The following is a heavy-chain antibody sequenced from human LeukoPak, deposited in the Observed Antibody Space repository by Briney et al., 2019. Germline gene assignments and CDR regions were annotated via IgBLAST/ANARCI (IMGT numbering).Heavy chain of an antibody. D-gene: IGHD3-22*01. V-gene: IGHV3-7*01. Sequence: GGSLRLSCAASGFTFSSYWMSWVRQAPGKGLEWVANIRQDGSEKYYVDSVKGRFTISRDNAKNSLYLQMNSLRAEDTAVYYCARDPEPYYYDSSGYYMYWGQGTLVTVSS. CDR3: ARDPEPYYYDSSGYYMY. J-gene: IGHJ4*02. CDR2: IRQDGSEK. CDR1: GFTFSSYW.